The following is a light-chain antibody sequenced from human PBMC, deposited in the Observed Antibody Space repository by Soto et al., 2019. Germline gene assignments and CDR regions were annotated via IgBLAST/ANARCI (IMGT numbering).Light chain of an antibody. Sequence: QSALTKPASGNGSPGQSITISCTGTSSDVGGYNYVSWYQQHPGKAPKLMIYDVSNRPSGVSNRFSGSKSGNTASLTISGLQAEDEADYYCSSYTSSFYVFGTGTKVTVL. V-gene: IGLV2-14*01. CDR3: SSYTSSFYV. CDR2: DVS. CDR1: SSDVGGYNY. J-gene: IGLJ1*01.